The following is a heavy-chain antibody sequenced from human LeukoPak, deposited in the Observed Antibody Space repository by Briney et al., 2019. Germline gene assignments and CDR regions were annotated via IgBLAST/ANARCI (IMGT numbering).Heavy chain of an antibody. J-gene: IGHJ6*02. CDR2: IIPILGIA. V-gene: IGHV1-69*02. CDR1: GGTFSSYT. D-gene: IGHD3-22*01. Sequence: AALKVSCKASGGTFSSYTISSVRQAPGQGLEWMGRIIPILGIANYAQKFQGRVTITADKSTSTAYTELSSLRSEETAVYYCARGRYYDSNPMDVWGQGTTVTVSS. CDR3: ARGRYYDSNPMDV.